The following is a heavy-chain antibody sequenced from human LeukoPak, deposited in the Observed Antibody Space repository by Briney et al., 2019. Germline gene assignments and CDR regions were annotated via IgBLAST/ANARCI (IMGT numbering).Heavy chain of an antibody. CDR1: RVYIRRYY. CDR2: IYYSGST. J-gene: IGHJ4*02. D-gene: IGHD5-18*01. V-gene: IGHV4-59*01. CDR3: ARWSYGYEGFDY. Sequence: SETLLLTCTVSRVYIRRYYRSWLRRPPGKGLEWIGYIYYSGSTNHNASLKRRVTISVDTSKHQFSLKLSSVTAADTAVYYCARWSYGYEGFDYWGQGTLVTVSS.